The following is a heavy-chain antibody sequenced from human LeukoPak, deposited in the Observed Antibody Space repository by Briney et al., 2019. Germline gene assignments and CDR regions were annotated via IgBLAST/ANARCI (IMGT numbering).Heavy chain of an antibody. Sequence: GGSLRLXCAASGFTFSSYEMNWVRQAPGKGLEWVSYISSSGSTIYYADSVRGRFTISRDNAKNSLYLQMNSLRAEDTAVYYCARDERHYDSSGYYSKLFDYWGQGTLVTVSS. CDR3: ARDERHYDSSGYYSKLFDY. J-gene: IGHJ4*02. V-gene: IGHV3-48*03. CDR1: GFTFSSYE. CDR2: ISSSGSTI. D-gene: IGHD3-22*01.